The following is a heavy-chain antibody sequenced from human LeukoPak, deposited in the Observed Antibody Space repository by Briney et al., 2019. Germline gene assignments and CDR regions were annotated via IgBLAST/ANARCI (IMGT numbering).Heavy chain of an antibody. J-gene: IGHJ4*02. Sequence: PGGSLRLSCAASGFTVSRNYMTWVRQAPGKGLEWVSTIRGTGDSTHYADSVKGRFIISRDKSKNMLYLQMNGLRAEDTAIYYCAKGQELDDGVFDSWGQGTLVTVSS. CDR3: AKGQELDDGVFDS. V-gene: IGHV3-23*01. CDR1: GFTVSRNY. CDR2: IRGTGDST. D-gene: IGHD1-1*01.